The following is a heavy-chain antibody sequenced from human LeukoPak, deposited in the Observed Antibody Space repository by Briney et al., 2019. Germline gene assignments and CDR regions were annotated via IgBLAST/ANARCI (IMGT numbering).Heavy chain of an antibody. V-gene: IGHV1-69*04. CDR3: ARSPRLYSSGWYWFDP. J-gene: IGHJ5*02. CDR1: GGTFSSYA. Sequence: SVKVSCKASGGTFSSYAISWVRQAPGQGLEWMGRIIPILGIANYAQKFQGRVTITADKSTSTAYMELSSLRSEDTAVYYCARSPRLYSSGWYWFDPWGQGTLVTVSS. D-gene: IGHD6-19*01. CDR2: IIPILGIA.